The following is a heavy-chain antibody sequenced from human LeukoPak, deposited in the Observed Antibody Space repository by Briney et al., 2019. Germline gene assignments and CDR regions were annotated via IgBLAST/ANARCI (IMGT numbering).Heavy chain of an antibody. V-gene: IGHV4-4*07. CDR3: ARESKSYDGSGYYHDY. Sequence: SETLSLTCSVSGDSIRNYFWSWIRQPAGKGLEWIGRIYTSGSTDYNPSPRSQVTMSVDTSRNQFSLKLTSVTAADTAVYYCARESKSYDGSGYYHDYWGQGNLVTVSS. CDR2: IYTSGST. J-gene: IGHJ4*02. D-gene: IGHD3-22*01. CDR1: GDSIRNYF.